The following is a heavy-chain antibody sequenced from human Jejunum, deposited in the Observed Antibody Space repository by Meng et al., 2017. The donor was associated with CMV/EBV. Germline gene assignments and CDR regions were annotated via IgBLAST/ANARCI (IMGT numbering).Heavy chain of an antibody. Sequence: SLSLPCVLSGGSLVPTSCNWVRQPTGGRLGWIGEIFPNGASNYNPSLKRRAPISIDNSKNHFSLRLPSVPVADTAVSFCADPPAGLRGQGVLVTVSS. D-gene: IGHD3-16*01. J-gene: IGHJ4*02. CDR1: GGSLVPTS. CDR3: ADPPAGL. CDR2: IFPNGAS. V-gene: IGHV4-4*01.